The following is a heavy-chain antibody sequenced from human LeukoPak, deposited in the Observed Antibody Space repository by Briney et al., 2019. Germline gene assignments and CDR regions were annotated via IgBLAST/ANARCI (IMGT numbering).Heavy chain of an antibody. Sequence: KPSETLSLTCTVSGGSISSYYWSWIRQPPGKGLEWLGYIYTSGSTNYNPSLKSRVAISVDTSKDQFSLKLSSVTAADTAVYYCAGTYYYDSSGYGPHILAYWGQGTLVTVSS. CDR2: IYTSGST. J-gene: IGHJ4*02. CDR3: AGTYYYDSSGYGPHILAY. D-gene: IGHD3-22*01. V-gene: IGHV4-4*09. CDR1: GGSISSYY.